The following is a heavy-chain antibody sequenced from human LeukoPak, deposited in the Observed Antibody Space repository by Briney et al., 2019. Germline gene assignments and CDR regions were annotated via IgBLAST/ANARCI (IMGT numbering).Heavy chain of an antibody. Sequence: ASVKISCKGSGYTFTDYYLHWVRQAPGQGLEWVGYINPRDGGTSSPPNFRGRVTMTTDASSSTVYMELSRLTSDDTAIYYCAREGNGLLSKDLDYWGQGTLVTVSS. D-gene: IGHD2-15*01. CDR3: AREGNGLLSKDLDY. V-gene: IGHV1-2*02. CDR1: GYTFTDYY. CDR2: INPRDGGT. J-gene: IGHJ4*02.